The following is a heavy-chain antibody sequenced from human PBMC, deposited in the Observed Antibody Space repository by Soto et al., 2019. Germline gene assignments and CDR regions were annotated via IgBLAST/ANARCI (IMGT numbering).Heavy chain of an antibody. CDR2: INHSGNI. J-gene: IGHJ4*02. CDR1: GGSFSGYY. V-gene: IGHV4-34*01. CDR3: ARGNGMMLTVQGDAPDKYYLDS. D-gene: IGHD2-8*01. Sequence: PSETLSLTCAVYGGSFSGYYWSWIRQPPGKGLEWIGEINHSGNINYNPSLKSRVTISVETSKNQFSLKRRSVTAADTAIYYGARGNGMMLTVQGDAPDKYYLDSWSQGTLVTVSS.